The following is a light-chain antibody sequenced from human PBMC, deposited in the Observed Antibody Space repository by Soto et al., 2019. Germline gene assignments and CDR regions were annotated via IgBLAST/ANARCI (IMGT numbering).Light chain of an antibody. CDR2: DVS. J-gene: IGLJ2*01. Sequence: QSVLTQPASVSGSPGQSITISCTGTSSDVGGYNYVSWYQQHPGKAPKLMIYDVSNRPSGVSNRFSGSKSGNTASLTISGLQAEDEADYTSSSTLMVFGGGTKLTVL. CDR3: SSTLMV. CDR1: SSDVGGYNY. V-gene: IGLV2-14*01.